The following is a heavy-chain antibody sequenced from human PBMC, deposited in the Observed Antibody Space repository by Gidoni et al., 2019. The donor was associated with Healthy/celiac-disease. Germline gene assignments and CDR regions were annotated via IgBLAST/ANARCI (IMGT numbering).Heavy chain of an antibody. J-gene: IGHJ6*02. Sequence: QVQLVQSGAEVTKPGSSVKVSCKASGGTFSSYAISWVRQAPGQGLEWMGGIIPTFGTANYAQKFQGRVTITADESTSTAYMELSSLRSEDTAVYYCARGRYNGYYDSSGYYYPRGYYYYGMDVWGQGTTVTVSS. CDR2: IIPTFGTA. V-gene: IGHV1-69*01. CDR1: GGTFSSYA. D-gene: IGHD3-22*01. CDR3: ARGRYNGYYDSSGYYYPRGYYYYGMDV.